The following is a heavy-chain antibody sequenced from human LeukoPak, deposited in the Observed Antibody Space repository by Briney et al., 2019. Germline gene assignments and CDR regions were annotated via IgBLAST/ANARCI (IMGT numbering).Heavy chain of an antibody. Sequence: SVKVSCKASGGTFISYAISWVRQAPGQGLEWMGRIIPIFGTANYAQKFQGRVTITTDESTSTAYMELSSLRSKDTAVYYCARDHYDSSGYYVDYWGQGTLVTVSS. D-gene: IGHD3-22*01. CDR2: IIPIFGTA. V-gene: IGHV1-69*05. CDR1: GGTFISYA. CDR3: ARDHYDSSGYYVDY. J-gene: IGHJ4*02.